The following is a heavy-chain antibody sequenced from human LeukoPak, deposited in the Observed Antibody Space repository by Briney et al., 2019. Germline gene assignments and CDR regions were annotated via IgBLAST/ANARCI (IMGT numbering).Heavy chain of an antibody. CDR3: ARGLLLWLGELRAHYYGMDV. D-gene: IGHD3-10*01. CDR1: GGSFSGYY. CDR2: INHSGST. V-gene: IGHV4-34*01. J-gene: IGHJ6*02. Sequence: SETLSLTCAVYGGSFSGYYWSWIRQPPGKGLEWIGEINHSGSTNYNPSLKSRVTISVDTSKNQFSLKLSSVTAADTAVYYCARGLLLWLGELRAHYYGMDVWGQGTTVTVSS.